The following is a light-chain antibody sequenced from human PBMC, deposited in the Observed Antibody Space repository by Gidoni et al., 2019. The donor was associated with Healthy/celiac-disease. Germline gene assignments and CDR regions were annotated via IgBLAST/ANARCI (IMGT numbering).Light chain of an antibody. Sequence: QLVLTQSPSASASLGASVTLTCTLSSGHSSYAIAWHQQQPEKGPRYLMKLNSDGSHSKGDGIPDRFSGSSSGAERYLTISSLQSEDEADYYCQTLGTGVVFGGGTKLTVL. V-gene: IGLV4-69*01. CDR1: SGHSSYA. CDR2: LNSDGSH. J-gene: IGLJ2*01. CDR3: QTLGTGVV.